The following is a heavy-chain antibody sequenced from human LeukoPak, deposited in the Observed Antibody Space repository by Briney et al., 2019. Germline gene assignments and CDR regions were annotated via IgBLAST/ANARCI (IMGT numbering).Heavy chain of an antibody. CDR1: GGTFSSYA. J-gene: IGHJ4*02. D-gene: IGHD5-18*01. CDR2: IIPILGTA. Sequence: SVKVSCKASGGTFSSYAISWVRQAPGQGLEWMGGIIPILGTANYAQKFQGRVTITADESTSTAYMELSSLRSEDTAVYYCATKRGYSYGSPHWGQGTLVTVSS. V-gene: IGHV1-69*13. CDR3: ATKRGYSYGSPH.